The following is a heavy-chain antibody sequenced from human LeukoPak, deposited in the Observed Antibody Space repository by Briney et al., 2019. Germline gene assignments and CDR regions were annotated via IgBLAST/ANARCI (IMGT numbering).Heavy chain of an antibody. CDR3: AREGLITVVRGVNFGY. CDR1: AYSVSTDYY. CDR2: IYHDGST. V-gene: IGHV4-38-2*02. Sequence: PSETLSLTCTVSAYSVSTDYYWGWIRQPPGKGLEWIGNIYHDGSTYYNPSLKSRVTISVDTSKNQFSLKLTSVTAADTAVYYCAREGLITVVRGVNFGYWGQGTVVSVSS. J-gene: IGHJ4*02. D-gene: IGHD3-10*01.